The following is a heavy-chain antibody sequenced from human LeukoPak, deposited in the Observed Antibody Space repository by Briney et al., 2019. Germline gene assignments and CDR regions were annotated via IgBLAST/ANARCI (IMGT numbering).Heavy chain of an antibody. CDR2: IIPIFGTA. Sequence: ASVKVSCKASGGTFSSYAISWVRQAPGQGLEWMGGIIPIFGTANYAQKFQGRVTITTDESTSTAYMELSSLRSEDTALYYCAKDPLGGGSSLINWFDSWGQGVWVTVFS. CDR1: GGTFSSYA. CDR3: AKDPLGGGSSLINWFDS. D-gene: IGHD1-26*01. V-gene: IGHV1-69*05. J-gene: IGHJ5*01.